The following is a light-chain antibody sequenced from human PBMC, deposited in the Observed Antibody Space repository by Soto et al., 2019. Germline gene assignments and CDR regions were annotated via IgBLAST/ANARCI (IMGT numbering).Light chain of an antibody. CDR1: QSVDTTF. CDR3: QKYMISVT. Sequence: EIVLTQSPGSLSLSPGQRATLSCRASQSVDTTFFAWYQKKPGQAPRLLIYGASKRATGIPDRFSGSGSGTDVTLITSRREPEDCAVHYGQKYMISVTFGQGTKVETK. J-gene: IGKJ1*01. V-gene: IGKV3-20*01. CDR2: GAS.